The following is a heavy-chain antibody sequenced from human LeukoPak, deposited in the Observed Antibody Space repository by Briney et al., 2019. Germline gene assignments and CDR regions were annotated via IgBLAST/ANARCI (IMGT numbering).Heavy chain of an antibody. D-gene: IGHD6-13*01. Sequence: PSETQSLTCTVSGASFSSYYWSWIRQPPGKGLEWIGYIYYSGSTNYNPSLKSRISISVDTSKNQFSLRLSSVTAADTAVYFCAMGFWYEEYFQHWGQGSLVIVSS. CDR3: AMGFWYEEYFQH. J-gene: IGHJ1*01. V-gene: IGHV4-59*01. CDR2: IYYSGST. CDR1: GASFSSYY.